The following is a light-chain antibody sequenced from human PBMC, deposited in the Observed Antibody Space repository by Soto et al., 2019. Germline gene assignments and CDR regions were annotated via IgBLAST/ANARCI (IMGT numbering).Light chain of an antibody. J-gene: IGLJ2*01. V-gene: IGLV2-14*03. CDR3: SSYTGSNTLI. Sequence: QSVLTQPASVSGSPGQSITMSCTGTSSDVGGYNYVSWYQQHPGKAPKLMIYDVSSRPSGISNRFSGSKSGNTASLTISGLQAEDEADYYCSSYTGSNTLIFGGGTKVTVL. CDR2: DVS. CDR1: SSDVGGYNY.